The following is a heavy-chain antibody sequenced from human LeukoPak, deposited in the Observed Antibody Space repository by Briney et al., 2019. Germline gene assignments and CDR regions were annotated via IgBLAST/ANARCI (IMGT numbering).Heavy chain of an antibody. D-gene: IGHD3-22*01. CDR2: IKSKTDGGTT. Sequence: GGSLRLSCAASGFTFSNAWMSWVRQAPGKGLEWVGRIKSKTDGGTTDYATPVKGRFTISRDDSKNTLYLQMNSLKTEDTAVYYCTTGLSYYDSSPPLDYWGQGTLVTVSS. CDR3: TTGLSYYDSSPPLDY. CDR1: GFTFSNAW. V-gene: IGHV3-15*01. J-gene: IGHJ4*02.